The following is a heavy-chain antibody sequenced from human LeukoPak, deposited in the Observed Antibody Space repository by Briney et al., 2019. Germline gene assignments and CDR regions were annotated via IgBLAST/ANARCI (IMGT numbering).Heavy chain of an antibody. J-gene: IGHJ5*02. V-gene: IGHV4-4*07. CDR2: IYTSGST. CDR1: GGSISSYY. Sequence: PSETLSLTCTVSGGSISSYYWSWIRQPAGKGLEWIGRIYTSGSTNYNPSLKSRVTMSVDTSKNQFSLKLSSVTAADTAVYYCARGATIFSVVITWFDLWGQGTLVTVSS. CDR3: ARGATIFSVVITWFDL. D-gene: IGHD3-3*01.